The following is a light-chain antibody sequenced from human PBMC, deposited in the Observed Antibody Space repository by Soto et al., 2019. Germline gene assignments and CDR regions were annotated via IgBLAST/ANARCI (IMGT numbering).Light chain of an antibody. CDR1: SSDVGGYNF. Sequence: QSVLTQPASVSGSPGQSITISCTGTSSDVGGYNFVSWYQQHPGKAPKLVIYEVSNRPSGVSNRFSGSKSGNTASLTISGLQAEDEADYYCSSYTSSSTPRVFGGGTKLTVL. J-gene: IGLJ3*02. CDR2: EVS. V-gene: IGLV2-14*01. CDR3: SSYTSSSTPRV.